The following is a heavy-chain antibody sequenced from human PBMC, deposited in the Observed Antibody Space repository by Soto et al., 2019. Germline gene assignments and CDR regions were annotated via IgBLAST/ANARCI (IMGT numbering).Heavy chain of an antibody. D-gene: IGHD1-26*01. Sequence: ASVKVSCKASGYSFTSLDINWVRQTAGQGLEWMGWMQPSTGRTGYAQKFQGRVTMTRDTSINTAYMELITLTSDDTAFYYCARGVSAGVDYWGQGSLVTVSS. J-gene: IGHJ4*02. CDR3: ARGVSAGVDY. V-gene: IGHV1-8*01. CDR2: MQPSTGRT. CDR1: GYSFTSLD.